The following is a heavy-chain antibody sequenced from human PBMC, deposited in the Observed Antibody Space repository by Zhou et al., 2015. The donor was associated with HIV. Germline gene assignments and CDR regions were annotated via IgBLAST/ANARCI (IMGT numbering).Heavy chain of an antibody. J-gene: IGHJ3*02. CDR1: GYTFTSYY. Sequence: QVQLVQSGAEVKKPGASVKVSCKASGYTFTSYYMHWVRQAPGQGLEWMGIINPSGGSTSYAQKFQGRVTMTRDTSTSTVYMELSSLRSEDTAVYYCARDRGVDDCSSTSCYWRGWGDDAFDIWGQGTMVTVSS. V-gene: IGHV1-46*01. CDR2: INPSGGST. D-gene: IGHD2-2*01. CDR3: ARDRGVDDCSSTSCYWRGWGDDAFDI.